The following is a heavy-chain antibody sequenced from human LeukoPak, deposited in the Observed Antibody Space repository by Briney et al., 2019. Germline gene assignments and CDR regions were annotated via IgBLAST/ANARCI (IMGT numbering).Heavy chain of an antibody. J-gene: IGHJ5*02. CDR3: VRGGSRFDP. CDR2: IFINGGT. CDR1: GGSISRYY. V-gene: IGHV4-4*07. Sequence: SETLSLICTVSGGSISRYYWTWIRQPAGQGLEWIGRIFINGGTNYNPSLQSRVTMSLDTSQNQFSLNLNSVTAADTAVYYCVRGGSRFDPWGQGTLVTVSS. D-gene: IGHD2-15*01.